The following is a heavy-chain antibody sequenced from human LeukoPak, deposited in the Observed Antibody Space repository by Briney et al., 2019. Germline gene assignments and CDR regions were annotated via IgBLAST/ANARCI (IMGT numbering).Heavy chain of an antibody. D-gene: IGHD3-22*01. CDR3: ARDRGYYDSSGPH. CDR1: GGSISSSSYY. Sequence: SETLSLTCTVSGGSISSSSYYWGWIRQPPGKGLEWIGSIYYSGSTYYNPSLKSRVTISVDTSKNQFSLKLSSVTAADTAVYYCARDRGYYDSSGPHWGQGTLVTVSS. V-gene: IGHV4-39*07. CDR2: IYYSGST. J-gene: IGHJ4*02.